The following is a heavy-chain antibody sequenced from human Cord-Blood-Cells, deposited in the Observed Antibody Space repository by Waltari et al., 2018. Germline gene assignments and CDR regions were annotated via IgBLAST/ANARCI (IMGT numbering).Heavy chain of an antibody. V-gene: IGHV4-59*11. J-gene: IGHJ2*01. CDR2: IYYSGRT. CDR3: ARFPSTGDRAFDL. D-gene: IGHD7-27*01. CDR1: GGSISSHY. Sequence: QVQLQESGPGLVKPSETLSLTCTVSGGSISSHYWSWIRQPPGKGLEWIGYIYYSGRTNYNPSLKSRVTISVDTSKNQFSLKLSSVTAADTAVYYCARFPSTGDRAFDLWGRGTLVTVSS.